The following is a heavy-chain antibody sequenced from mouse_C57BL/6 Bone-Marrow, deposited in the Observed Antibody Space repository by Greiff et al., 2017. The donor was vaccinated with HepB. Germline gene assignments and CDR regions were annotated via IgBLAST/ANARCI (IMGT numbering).Heavy chain of an antibody. Sequence: QVQLQQSGAELARPGASVKLSCTASGYTFTSYGISWVKQSTGQGLEWIGEIYPRSGTTDYNEKCKGKATLTADKSSITAYMERRILTSEDSAVYFWAYDVDYWGQGTTLTVSS. V-gene: IGHV1-81*01. CDR2: IYPRSGTT. D-gene: IGHD2-12*01. J-gene: IGHJ2*01. CDR3: AYDVDY. CDR1: GYTFTSYG.